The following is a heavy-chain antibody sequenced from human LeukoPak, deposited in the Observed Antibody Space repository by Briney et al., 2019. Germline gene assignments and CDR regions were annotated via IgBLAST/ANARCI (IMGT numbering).Heavy chain of an antibody. D-gene: IGHD3-3*01. Sequence: SETLSLTCAVYGGSFSGYYWSWIRQPPGKGLEWIGEINHSGSTNYNPSLKSRVTISVDTSKNQFSLKLSSVTAADTAVYYCARGWRASGDFWSRYANWFDPWGQGTLVTVSS. CDR2: INHSGST. CDR1: GGSFSGYY. V-gene: IGHV4-34*01. J-gene: IGHJ5*02. CDR3: ARGWRASGDFWSRYANWFDP.